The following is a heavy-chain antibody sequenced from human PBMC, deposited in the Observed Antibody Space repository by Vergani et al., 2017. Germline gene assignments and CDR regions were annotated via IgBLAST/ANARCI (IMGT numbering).Heavy chain of an antibody. CDR1: GFTFSDYY. CDR3: ARDVSGWAYDY. J-gene: IGHJ4*02. V-gene: IGHV3-11*05. Sequence: QVQLVESGGGLVKPGGSLRLSCAASGFTFSDYYMSWIRQAPGKGLEWVSYISSSSSYTNYADSVKGRFSISRDNAKNSLYLQMNSLRAEDTAVYYCARDVSGWAYDYWGQGTLVTVSS. CDR2: ISSSSSYT. D-gene: IGHD6-19*01.